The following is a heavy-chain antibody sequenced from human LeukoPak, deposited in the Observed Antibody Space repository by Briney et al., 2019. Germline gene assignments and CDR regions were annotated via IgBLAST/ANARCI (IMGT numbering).Heavy chain of an antibody. J-gene: IGHJ4*02. V-gene: IGHV3-23*01. D-gene: IGHD2-15*01. CDR3: AKDRNVVVVAALYFDY. CDR2: ISGSGGST. Sequence: GGSLRLSCAASGFTFSSYAMSWVRQAPGKGLEWVSVISGSGGSTYYADPVKGRFTISRDNSKNTLYLQMNSLRAEDTAVYYCAKDRNVVVVAALYFDYWGQGTLVTVSS. CDR1: GFTFSSYA.